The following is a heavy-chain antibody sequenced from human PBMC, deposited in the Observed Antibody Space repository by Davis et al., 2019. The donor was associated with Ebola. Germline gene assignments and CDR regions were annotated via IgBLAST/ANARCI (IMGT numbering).Heavy chain of an antibody. CDR2: ISYDGSNK. D-gene: IGHD6-13*01. CDR1: GFTFSSYG. CDR3: AKDSEEQQLVRSYYYSMDF. Sequence: PGGSLRLSCAASGFTFSSYGMHWVRQAPGKGLEWVAVISYDGSNKYYADSVKGRFTISRDNSKNTLYLQMNSLRAEDTAVYYCAKDSEEQQLVRSYYYSMDFWGQGTTVTVSS. J-gene: IGHJ6*02. V-gene: IGHV3-30*18.